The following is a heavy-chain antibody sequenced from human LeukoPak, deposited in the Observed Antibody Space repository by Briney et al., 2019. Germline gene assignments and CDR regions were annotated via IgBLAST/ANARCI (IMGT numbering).Heavy chain of an antibody. V-gene: IGHV3-21*01. J-gene: IGHJ4*02. CDR2: ISGSNSYI. D-gene: IGHD3-22*01. CDR3: ARGQIYYDSSGFDY. CDR1: GFTFSSYS. Sequence: GGSLRLSCAASGFTFSSYSMNWVRQAPGKGLEWVSSISGSNSYIYYADSLKGRFTISRDNAKNSLYLQMNSLRAEDTAVYYGARGQIYYDSSGFDYWGQGTLVTVSS.